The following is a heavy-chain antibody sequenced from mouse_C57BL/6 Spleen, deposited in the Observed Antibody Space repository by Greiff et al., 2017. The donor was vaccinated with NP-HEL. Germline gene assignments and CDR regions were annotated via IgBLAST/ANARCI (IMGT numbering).Heavy chain of an antibody. J-gene: IGHJ4*01. CDR1: GFTFSSYA. V-gene: IGHV5-4*03. CDR3: ARVTVVGAMDY. D-gene: IGHD1-1*01. Sequence: DVMLVESGGGLVKPGGSLKLSCAASGFTFSSYAMSWVRQTPEKRLEWVATISDGGSYTYYPDNVKGRFTISRDNAKNNLYLQMSHLKSEDTAMYYCARVTVVGAMDYWGQGTSVTVSS. CDR2: ISDGGSYT.